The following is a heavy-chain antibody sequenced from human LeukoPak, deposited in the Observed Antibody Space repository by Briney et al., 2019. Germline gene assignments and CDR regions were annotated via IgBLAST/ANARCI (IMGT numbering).Heavy chain of an antibody. CDR2: IKQDGSEQ. J-gene: IGHJ4*02. Sequence: PGGSLRLSCAVSGFTFTRYWMAWVRQAPGKGLEWVANIKQDGSEQYHVDSVRGRFTMSRDNARNSLYLQMDSLRAEDTAVYYCARVSRSGYYGEYWGQGTPVTVSS. CDR3: ARVSRSGYYGEY. V-gene: IGHV3-7*01. CDR1: GFTFTRYW. D-gene: IGHD3-3*01.